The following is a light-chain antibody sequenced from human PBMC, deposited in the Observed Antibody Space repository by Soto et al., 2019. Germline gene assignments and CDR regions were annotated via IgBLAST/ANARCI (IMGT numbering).Light chain of an antibody. CDR1: QTISTS. V-gene: IGKV1-5*03. CDR2: LAS. Sequence: DIQMTQSPSTLSAFVGDRVTITCRASQTISTSLAWYQQKPGRPPKLLIYLASSLQSGVPARFSGSGSATEFTLSISSLQPDDFATYYRQQYGTSSRTFGQGTKV. CDR3: QQYGTSSRT. J-gene: IGKJ1*01.